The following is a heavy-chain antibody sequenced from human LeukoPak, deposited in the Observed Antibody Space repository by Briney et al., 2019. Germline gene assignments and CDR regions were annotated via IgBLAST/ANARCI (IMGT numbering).Heavy chain of an antibody. J-gene: IGHJ4*02. CDR3: ARDEGSSGWYQGSTVGH. D-gene: IGHD6-19*01. CDR1: GYTFTSYG. Sequence: ASVKVSCKASGYTFTSYGISWGRQAPGQGLEWMGWISAYNGNTNYAQKLQGRVTMTTDTSTSTAYMELRSLRSDDTAVYYCARDEGSSGWYQGSTVGHWGQGTLVTVSS. CDR2: ISAYNGNT. V-gene: IGHV1-18*01.